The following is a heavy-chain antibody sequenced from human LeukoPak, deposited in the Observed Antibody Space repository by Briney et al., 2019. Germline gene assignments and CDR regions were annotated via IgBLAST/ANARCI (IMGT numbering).Heavy chain of an antibody. CDR2: VSGSGSHT. CDR1: GFTFSNYA. J-gene: IGHJ4*02. D-gene: IGHD5-12*01. CDR3: AKDERGYDCYFDY. Sequence: GGSLRLSCAASGFTFSNYAMSWVRQAPGKGLEWVSSVSGSGSHTYYADSVKGRFTISRDNSKNTLYLQMDSLRAEDAAVYYCAKDERGYDCYFDYWGQGALVTVSS. V-gene: IGHV3-23*01.